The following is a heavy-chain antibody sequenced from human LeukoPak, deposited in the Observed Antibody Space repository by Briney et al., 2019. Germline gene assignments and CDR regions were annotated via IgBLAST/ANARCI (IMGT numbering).Heavy chain of an antibody. V-gene: IGHV3-23*01. D-gene: IGHD2-2*01. CDR3: AKAQEGGCSSTSCYFFDY. CDR2: ISGSGGST. CDR1: GFTFGDYA. J-gene: IGHJ4*02. Sequence: PGRSLRLSCTASGFTFGDYAMSWVRQAPGKGLEWVSAISGSGGSTYYADSVKGRFTISRDNSKNTLYLQMNSLRAEDTAVYYCAKAQEGGCSSTSCYFFDYWGQGTLVTVSS.